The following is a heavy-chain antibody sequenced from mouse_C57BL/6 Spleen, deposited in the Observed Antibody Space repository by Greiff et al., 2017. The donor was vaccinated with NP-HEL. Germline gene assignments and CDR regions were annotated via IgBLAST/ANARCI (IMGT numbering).Heavy chain of an antibody. Sequence: QVQLQHPGAALVKPGASVKLSCKASGYTFTSYWMHWVKQRPGRGLEWIGRIYPNSGGTKYNEKFKSKATLTVDKPSSTAYMQLSSLTSEDCAVYYCARFYLYAMDYWGQGTSVTVSS. V-gene: IGHV1-72*01. J-gene: IGHJ4*01. D-gene: IGHD5-5*01. CDR1: GYTFTSYW. CDR2: IYPNSGGT. CDR3: ARFYLYAMDY.